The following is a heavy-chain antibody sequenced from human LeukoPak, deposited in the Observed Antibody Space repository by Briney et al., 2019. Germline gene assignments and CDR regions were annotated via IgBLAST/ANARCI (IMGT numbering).Heavy chain of an antibody. CDR3: ASRSGGFDY. Sequence: RAGRSLRLSCAASGFTFSSYGMHWVRQAPGKGLEWVAVISYDGSNKYYADSVKGRFTISRDNSKNTLYLQMDSLRPEDTAVFYCASRSGGFDYWGQGTLVTISS. CDR2: ISYDGSNK. V-gene: IGHV3-30*03. J-gene: IGHJ4*02. D-gene: IGHD2-15*01. CDR1: GFTFSSYG.